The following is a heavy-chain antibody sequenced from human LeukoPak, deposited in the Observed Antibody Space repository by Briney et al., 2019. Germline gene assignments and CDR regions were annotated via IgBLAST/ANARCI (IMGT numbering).Heavy chain of an antibody. J-gene: IGHJ5*02. CDR1: GCTFSSYG. D-gene: IGHD3-10*01. Sequence: PGGSLRLSCAASGCTFSSYGMCWVRQAPGKGLEWDSAISGSGGSTYYADSVKGRFTISRDNSKNTLYLQMNSLRAEDTAVYYCAKAGSALRSMVRGVHTAKSNWFDPWGQGTLVTVSS. CDR2: ISGSGGST. CDR3: AKAGSALRSMVRGVHTAKSNWFDP. V-gene: IGHV3-23*01.